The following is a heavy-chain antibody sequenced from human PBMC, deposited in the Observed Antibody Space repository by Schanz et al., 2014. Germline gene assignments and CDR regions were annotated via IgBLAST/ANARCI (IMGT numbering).Heavy chain of an antibody. CDR1: GFTFSSYA. D-gene: IGHD4-17*01. V-gene: IGHV3-7*01. J-gene: IGHJ3*02. CDR2: IKPDGSEK. CDR3: AKDPHRDYGGKPQTFDI. Sequence: VQLVESGGGVVQPGRSLRLSCAASGFTFSSYAMHWVRQAPGKGLEWVAKIKPDGSEKLYVDSVRGRFAVSRDNVKNLLYLEMNSLRAEDTALYYCAKDPHRDYGGKPQTFDIWGQGTMVTVSS.